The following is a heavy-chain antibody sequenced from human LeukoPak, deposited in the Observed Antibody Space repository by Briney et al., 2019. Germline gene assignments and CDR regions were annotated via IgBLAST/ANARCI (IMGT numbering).Heavy chain of an antibody. CDR1: GVSVSSYF. Sequence: PSETLSLTCTVSGVSVSSYFWSWIRQPAGKGLEGIGRSYTSGNTYYNPSLKSRVSMSIDTSKNQFSLKLSSVTAAHTGVYYCARDTGSWFWDYWGQGILVTVSS. D-gene: IGHD6-13*01. J-gene: IGHJ4*02. CDR2: SYTSGNT. V-gene: IGHV4-4*07. CDR3: ARDTGSWFWDY.